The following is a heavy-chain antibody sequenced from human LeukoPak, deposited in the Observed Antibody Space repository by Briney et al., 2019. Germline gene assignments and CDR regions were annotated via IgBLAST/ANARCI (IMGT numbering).Heavy chain of an antibody. D-gene: IGHD5-18*01. J-gene: IGHJ4*02. Sequence: GASVKVSCKASGYLFTAYYIHWVRQAPGQGLEWMGWINPNSGGTNYAQKFQGRVTMTRDTSISTAYMELSRLRSDDTAVYYCASLPGRGYSSRAFDYWGQGTLVTVSS. CDR1: GYLFTAYY. V-gene: IGHV1-2*02. CDR2: INPNSGGT. CDR3: ASLPGRGYSSRAFDY.